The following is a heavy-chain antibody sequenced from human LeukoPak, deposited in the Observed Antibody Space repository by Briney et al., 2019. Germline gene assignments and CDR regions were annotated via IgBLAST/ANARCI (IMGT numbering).Heavy chain of an antibody. CDR3: GRHVYDTNCFDP. D-gene: IGHD5/OR15-5a*01. CDR1: RGSISSTGYY. J-gene: IGHJ5*02. Sequence: SETLSLTCTVSRGSISSTGYYWGWIRQPPGKGLGWIGSIYFSGSTYYNPSLKSRVTISVDTSQNQFSLKLRSVTAADTALYFCGRHVYDTNCFDPWGQGTLVTVSS. CDR2: IYFSGST. V-gene: IGHV4-39*01.